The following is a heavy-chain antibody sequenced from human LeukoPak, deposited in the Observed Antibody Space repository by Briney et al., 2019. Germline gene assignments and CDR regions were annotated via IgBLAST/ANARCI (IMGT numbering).Heavy chain of an antibody. CDR3: AKVTRGYYYYYYGMDV. J-gene: IGHJ6*02. D-gene: IGHD1-14*01. CDR2: IIDSGNSI. V-gene: IGHV3-23*01. CDR1: GFTFSGCA. Sequence: GGSLRLSCAASGFTFSGCAMSWVRQAPGKGLEWVSTIIDSGNSIYYADSAEGRFTISRDNSKNTLYLQMNSLRAGDTAVYYCAKVTRGYYYYYYGMDVWGQGTTVTVSS.